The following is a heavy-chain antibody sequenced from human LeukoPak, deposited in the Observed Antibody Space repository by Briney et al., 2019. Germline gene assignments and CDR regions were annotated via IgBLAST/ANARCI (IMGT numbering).Heavy chain of an antibody. CDR2: IAYDGSYQ. D-gene: IGHD3-10*01. CDR3: ANSITMVRGVIPIYFDY. V-gene: IGHV3-30*02. CDR1: GFTFSDYG. Sequence: GGSLRLSCAASGFTFSDYGIHWVRQAPGKGLEWVTFIAYDGSYQYYADSVKGRFTISRDNSKNTLYLQMNSLRAEDTAVYYCANSITMVRGVIPIYFDYWGQGTLVTVSS. J-gene: IGHJ4*02.